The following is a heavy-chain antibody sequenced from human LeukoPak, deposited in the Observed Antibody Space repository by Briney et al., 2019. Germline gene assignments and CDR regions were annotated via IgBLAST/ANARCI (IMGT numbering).Heavy chain of an antibody. D-gene: IGHD3-10*01. Sequence: PGRSLRLSCAAYGFTFSSYATHWVRQAPGKGLGWVAIISDDGRNEYYADSVKGRFTISRDDSKNTLYLQMNSLRAEHTAVYYCATPKGGSGSHRAPLEYWGQGSLVTVST. CDR2: ISDDGRNE. CDR1: GFTFSSYA. V-gene: IGHV3-30*04. CDR3: ATPKGGSGSHRAPLEY. J-gene: IGHJ4*02.